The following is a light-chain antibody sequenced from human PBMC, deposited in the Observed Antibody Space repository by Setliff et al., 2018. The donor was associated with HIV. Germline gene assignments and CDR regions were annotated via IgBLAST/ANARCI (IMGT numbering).Light chain of an antibody. CDR3: CSHASSYTLV. V-gene: IGLV2-11*01. CDR2: EVN. J-gene: IGLJ2*01. Sequence: QSALAQPRSVSGSPGQSVAISCTGTNSDVGAYNYVSWYQQPPGKVPKLIIYEVNKRPSGVPDRFSGSKSGNAASLTISGLQADDEADYYCCSHASSYTLVFGGGTKVTVL. CDR1: NSDVGAYNY.